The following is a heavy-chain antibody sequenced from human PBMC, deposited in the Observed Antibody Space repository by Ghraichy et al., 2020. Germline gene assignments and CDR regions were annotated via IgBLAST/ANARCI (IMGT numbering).Heavy chain of an antibody. CDR3: ASGGSGSYYYY. Sequence: SETLSLTCAVYGGSFSGYYWSWIRQPPGKGLEWIGEINHSGSTNYNPSLKSRVTISVDTSKNQFSLKLSSVTAADTAVYYCASGGSGSYYYYWGQGTLVTVSS. J-gene: IGHJ4*02. D-gene: IGHD3-10*01. V-gene: IGHV4-34*01. CDR2: INHSGST. CDR1: GGSFSGYY.